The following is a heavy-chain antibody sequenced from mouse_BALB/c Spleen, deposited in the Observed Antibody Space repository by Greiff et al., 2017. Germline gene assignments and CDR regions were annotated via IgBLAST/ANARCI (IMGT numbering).Heavy chain of an antibody. CDR3: ARGGNYGLFAY. CDR2: ISYSGST. CDR1: GYSITSDYA. D-gene: IGHD2-1*01. Sequence: EVMLVESGPGLVKPSQSLSLTCTVTGYSITSDYAWNWIRQFPGNKLEWMGYISYSGSTSYNPSLKSRISITRDTSKNQFFLQLNSVTTEDTATYYCARGGNYGLFAYWGQGTLVTVSA. J-gene: IGHJ3*01. V-gene: IGHV3-2*02.